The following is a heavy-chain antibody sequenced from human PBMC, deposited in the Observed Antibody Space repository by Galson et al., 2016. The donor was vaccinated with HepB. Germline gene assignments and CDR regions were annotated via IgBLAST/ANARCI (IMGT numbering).Heavy chain of an antibody. D-gene: IGHD5-24*01. Sequence: SVKVSCKASGYTFTSYYMHWVRQAPGQGLEWIGGLIPIMGETKYEQKLHDRLTISADDLTTTVYMELTSLTVQDTAVYYCARDGRWLRSGGRPPALDVWGQGTAVTVSS. V-gene: IGHV1-69*13. CDR3: ARDGRWLRSGGRPPALDV. CDR2: LIPIMGET. CDR1: GYTFTSYY. J-gene: IGHJ3*01.